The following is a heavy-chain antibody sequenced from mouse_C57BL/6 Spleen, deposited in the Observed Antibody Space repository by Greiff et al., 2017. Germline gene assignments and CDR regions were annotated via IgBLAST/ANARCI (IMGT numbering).Heavy chain of an antibody. J-gene: IGHJ4*01. D-gene: IGHD2-2*01. V-gene: IGHV1-64*01. CDR1: GYTFTSYW. CDR2: IHPNSGST. CDR3: AREGMVTTVYYAMDY. Sequence: QVQLQQPGAELVKPGASVKLSCKASGYTFTSYWMHWVKQRPGQGLEWIGMIHPNSGSTNYNEKFKSKATLTVAKSSSTAYMQLSSLTSEDSAVYDCAREGMVTTVYYAMDYWGQGTSVTVSS.